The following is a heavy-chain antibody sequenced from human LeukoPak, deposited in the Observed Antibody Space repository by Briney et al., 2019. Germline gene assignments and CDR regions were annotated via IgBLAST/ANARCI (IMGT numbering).Heavy chain of an antibody. Sequence: SVKVSCKASGGTFSSYAISWVRQAPGQGLEWMGRIIPILGTANYAQKFQGRVTITADESTSTAYMELSSLRSEDTAVYYCARVGTANRILFPGYYYYMDVWGKGTTVTVSS. J-gene: IGHJ6*03. CDR2: IIPILGTA. CDR3: ARVGTANRILFPGYYYYMDV. CDR1: GGTFSSYA. D-gene: IGHD3-3*02. V-gene: IGHV1-69*11.